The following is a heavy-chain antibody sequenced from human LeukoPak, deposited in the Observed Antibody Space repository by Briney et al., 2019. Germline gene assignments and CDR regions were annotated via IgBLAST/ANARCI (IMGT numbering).Heavy chain of an antibody. V-gene: IGHV1-69*05. D-gene: IGHD2-15*01. CDR2: IIPIFGTA. CDR1: GGTFSSYA. Sequence: ASVKVSCKASGGTFSSYAISWVRQAPGQGLEWMGGIIPIFGTANYAQKFQGRVTITTDESTSTAYMELSSLRSEDTAAYYCARGRDCSGGSCYHALLDYWGQGTLVTVSS. J-gene: IGHJ4*02. CDR3: ARGRDCSGGSCYHALLDY.